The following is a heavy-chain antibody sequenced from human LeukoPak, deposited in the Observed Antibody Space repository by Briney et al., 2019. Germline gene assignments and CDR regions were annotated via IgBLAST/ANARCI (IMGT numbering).Heavy chain of an antibody. Sequence: GRSLRLSCAASGFPFGASAMHWVRQVPGKGLEWVSGISWNSRSSIEYASTVKGRFTISRDNAKNSLYLQMDNLRPEDTAVYYCAKEGSVCSNGICRYFDYWGQGSLVTVSS. CDR2: ISWNSRSSI. D-gene: IGHD2-8*01. V-gene: IGHV3-9*01. J-gene: IGHJ4*02. CDR1: GFPFGASA. CDR3: AKEGSVCSNGICRYFDY.